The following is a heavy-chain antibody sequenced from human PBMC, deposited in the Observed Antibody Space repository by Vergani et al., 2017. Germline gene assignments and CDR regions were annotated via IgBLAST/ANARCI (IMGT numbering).Heavy chain of an antibody. D-gene: IGHD1-1*01. Sequence: QVQLQESGPGLVKPSETLSLTCTVSGGSVSSGSYYWSWIRQPAGKGLEWIGYIYYSGSTNYNPSLKSRVTISVDTSKNQFSLKLSSVTAADTAVYYCARVRRNEVHFDYWGQGTLVTVSS. V-gene: IGHV4-61*10. CDR3: ARVRRNEVHFDY. CDR1: GGSVSSGSYY. CDR2: IYYSGST. J-gene: IGHJ4*02.